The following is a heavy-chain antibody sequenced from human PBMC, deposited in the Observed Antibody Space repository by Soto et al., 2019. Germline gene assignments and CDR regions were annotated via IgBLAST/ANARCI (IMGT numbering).Heavy chain of an antibody. CDR1: GYTFTTYD. J-gene: IGHJ5*02. V-gene: IGHV1-8*02. CDR3: VRYAVEATS. CDR2: MNTNSGNT. D-gene: IGHD2-8*01. Sequence: GSVKVSCKASGYTFTTYDIHWGRQATGQRLEGMGWMNTNSGNTGYAQNFQDRITLTRDTSITTAYMELSSLTSDDFEICFCVRYAVEATSWGQGTPVTVSS.